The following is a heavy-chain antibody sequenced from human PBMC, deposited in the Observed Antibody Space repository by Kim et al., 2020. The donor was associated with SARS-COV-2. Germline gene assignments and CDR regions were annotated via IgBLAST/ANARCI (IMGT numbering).Heavy chain of an antibody. CDR1: GGSISSWY. CDR3: TRAADLSYYYGMDV. V-gene: IGHV4-4*07. J-gene: IGHJ6*02. CDR2: IHASGST. Sequence: SETLSLTCTVSGGSISSWYWSWIRQSAGGGLEWIGRIHASGSTLYNSSLKSRVTMSVDTAKNHFSLRLSSVTAADTAVYFCTRAADLSYYYGMDVWGQGT. D-gene: IGHD3-10*01.